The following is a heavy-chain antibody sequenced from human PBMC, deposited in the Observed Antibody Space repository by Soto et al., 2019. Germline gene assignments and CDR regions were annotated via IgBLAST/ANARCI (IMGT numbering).Heavy chain of an antibody. CDR2: IYYSGST. J-gene: IGHJ6*02. CDR3: ARERHCSGGSCYPDLGEDGMDV. Sequence: PSETLSLTCAVSGGSISSYYWSWIRQPPGKGLEWIGYIYYSGSTNYNPSLKSRVTISVDTSKNQFSLKLSSVTAADTAVYYCARERHCSGGSCYPDLGEDGMDVWGQGTTVTVSS. V-gene: IGHV4-59*01. D-gene: IGHD2-15*01. CDR1: GGSISSYY.